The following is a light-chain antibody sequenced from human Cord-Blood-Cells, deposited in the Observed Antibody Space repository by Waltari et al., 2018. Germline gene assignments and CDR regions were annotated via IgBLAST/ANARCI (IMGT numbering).Light chain of an antibody. CDR3: QQYCSSRGFT. CDR2: GAS. V-gene: IGKV3-20*01. CDR1: QSVSSSN. Sequence: DIVLTQSPATLSLSPGKRATLSCTASQSVSSSNLAKYKQQPGQAPRLLIYGASSTATGIPDRFIGSGCGTDVTLTISRMEPEDYAVYYCQQYCSSRGFTFGPGTKVDIK. J-gene: IGKJ3*01.